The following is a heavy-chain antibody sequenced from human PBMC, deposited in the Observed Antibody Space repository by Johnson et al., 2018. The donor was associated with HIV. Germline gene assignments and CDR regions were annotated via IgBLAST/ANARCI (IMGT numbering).Heavy chain of an antibody. CDR2: ISHDGSNK. J-gene: IGHJ3*02. Sequence: QLVESGGGVVQPGRSLRLSCAASGFTFSSYGMHWVRQAPGKGLEWVAFISHDGSNKYYADSVKGRFTISRDNSENTLYLQMSSLGAEDTAVYYCAKDQSWIGTGHDTFDIWGQGTMVTVSS. D-gene: IGHD1-1*01. CDR3: AKDQSWIGTGHDTFDI. CDR1: GFTFSSYG. V-gene: IGHV3-30*18.